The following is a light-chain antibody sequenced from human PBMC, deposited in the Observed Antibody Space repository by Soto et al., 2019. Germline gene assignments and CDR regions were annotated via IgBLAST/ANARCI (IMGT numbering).Light chain of an antibody. V-gene: IGKV3-20*01. CDR3: QQYGSSPPEYT. Sequence: EIVVTQSPGTLSLSPGERATLSCRASQSVSSTYLAWYQQKPGQAPRLLIYGASSRAAGIPDRFSGSGSGTDFTLTISRLEPEDFAVYYCQQYGSSPPEYTFGQGTKLEI. CDR2: GAS. CDR1: QSVSSTY. J-gene: IGKJ2*01.